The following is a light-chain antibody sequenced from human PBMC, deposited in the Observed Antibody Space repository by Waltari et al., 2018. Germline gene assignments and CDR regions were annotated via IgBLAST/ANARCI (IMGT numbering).Light chain of an antibody. V-gene: IGLV2-14*03. CDR3: SSYTSSRSLV. J-gene: IGLJ2*01. CDR2: DVS. CDR1: SSDVGGYNF. Sequence: QSALTQPASVSGSPGQSITISCTGTSSDVGGYNFVSWYQQHPGKAPKLMIYDVSNRPSGVSNRFFASKSGNMASLTISGLQAEDEADYYCSSYTSSRSLVFGGGTKLTVL.